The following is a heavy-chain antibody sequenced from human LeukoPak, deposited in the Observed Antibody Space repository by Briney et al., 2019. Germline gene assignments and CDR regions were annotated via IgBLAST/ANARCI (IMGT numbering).Heavy chain of an antibody. CDR1: GFTFSSYG. Sequence: GGSLRLSCAASGFTFSSYGMSWVRQAPGKGLEWVSGINWNGGSTGYADSVKGRFTISRDNAKNSLYLQMNSLRAEDTALYYCARDGGSSWYNWFDPWGQGTLVTVSS. CDR2: INWNGGST. V-gene: IGHV3-20*04. J-gene: IGHJ5*02. D-gene: IGHD6-13*01. CDR3: ARDGGSSWYNWFDP.